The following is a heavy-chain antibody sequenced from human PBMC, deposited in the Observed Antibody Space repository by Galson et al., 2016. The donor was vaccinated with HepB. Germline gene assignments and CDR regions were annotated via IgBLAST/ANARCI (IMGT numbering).Heavy chain of an antibody. J-gene: IGHJ2*01. V-gene: IGHV3-7*03. D-gene: IGHD2-2*01. Sequence: SLRLSCAASGFTFRNHWMSWIRQAPGKGLEWVANIKHDGNEKYYVESMKGRFTVSRDNAKDSLYLQMNSLRADDTAVYYCAKIVCTANCYDSRWYFGLWGRGTLVTVSS. CDR2: IKHDGNEK. CDR1: GFTFRNHW. CDR3: AKIVCTANCYDSRWYFGL.